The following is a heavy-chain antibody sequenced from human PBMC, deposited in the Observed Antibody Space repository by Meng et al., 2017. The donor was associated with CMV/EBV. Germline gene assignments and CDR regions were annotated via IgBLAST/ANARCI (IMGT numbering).Heavy chain of an antibody. D-gene: IGHD3-3*01. CDR1: GYTFSDYY. V-gene: IGHV3-11*01. CDR2: ISSSGSTI. CDR3: ARHLAAIFGVDAFDI. J-gene: IGHJ3*02. Sequence: GESLKISCAASGYTFSDYYMGWIRQAPGKGLEWVSYISSSGSTIYYADSVKGRFTISRDNAKNSLYLQMNSLRAEDTAVYYCARHLAAIFGVDAFDIWGQGTMVTVSS.